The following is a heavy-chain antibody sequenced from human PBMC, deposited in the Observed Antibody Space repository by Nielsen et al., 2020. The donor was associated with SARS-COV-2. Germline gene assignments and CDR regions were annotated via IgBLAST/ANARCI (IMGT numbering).Heavy chain of an antibody. CDR3: ARMYYDILTGYLDAFDI. Sequence: SGPTLVKPTQTLTLTCTFSGFSLSTSGMCVSWIRQPPGKALEWLARIDWDDDKYYSTSLKTRLTISKDTSKNQVVLTMTNMDPVDTATYYCARMYYDILTGYLDAFDIWGQGTMVTASS. CDR1: GFSLSTSGMC. CDR2: IDWDDDK. J-gene: IGHJ3*02. V-gene: IGHV2-70*11. D-gene: IGHD3-9*01.